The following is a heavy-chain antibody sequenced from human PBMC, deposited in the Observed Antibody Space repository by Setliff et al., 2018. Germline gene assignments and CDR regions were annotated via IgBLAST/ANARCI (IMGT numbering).Heavy chain of an antibody. CDR3: ARTGTYRYFDH. Sequence: SETLSLTCTVSGDSISSRRSYWGWFRQPAGKGLEWIGQIYTSWSTNYNPSLKSRVTISLDTSKNQFSLSLSSVTAADTAVYYCARTGTYRYFDHWGQGTLVTVSS. D-gene: IGHD1-1*01. J-gene: IGHJ4*02. CDR1: GDSISSRRSY. V-gene: IGHV4-61*09. CDR2: IYTSWST.